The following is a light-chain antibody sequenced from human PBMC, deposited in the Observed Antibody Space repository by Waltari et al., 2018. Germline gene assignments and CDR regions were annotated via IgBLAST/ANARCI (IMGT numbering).Light chain of an antibody. CDR1: SSNIGRNY. Sequence: QSVLTQPPSASGTPGQRVTISCSGSSSNIGRNYVYWYQQLPGTAPKPLIYRNNQRPLEVPDRFSGSKSGTSATLAISGLRSEDGADYYCAAWDDSLSGYYVFGTGTKVTVL. CDR3: AAWDDSLSGYYV. V-gene: IGLV1-47*01. J-gene: IGLJ1*01. CDR2: RNN.